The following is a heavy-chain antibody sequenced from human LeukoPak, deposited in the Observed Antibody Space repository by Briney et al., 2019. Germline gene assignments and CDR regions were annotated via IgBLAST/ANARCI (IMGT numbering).Heavy chain of an antibody. CDR1: GYSISSGYY. V-gene: IGHV4-38-2*01. CDR2: IYHSGST. J-gene: IGHJ6*03. CDR3: ARVCSSYYYYYYMDV. Sequence: SETLSLTCAVSGYSISSGYYWGWIRQPPGKGLEWIGSIYHSGSTYYNPSLKSRVTISVDTSKNQFSLKPSSVTAADTAVYYCARVCSSYYYYYYMDVWGKGTTVTVSS. D-gene: IGHD2-15*01.